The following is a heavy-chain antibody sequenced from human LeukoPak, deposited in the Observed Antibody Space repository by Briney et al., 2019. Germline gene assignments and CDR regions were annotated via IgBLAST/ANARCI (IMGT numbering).Heavy chain of an antibody. CDR2: IYTSGST. CDR1: GGSIGSYY. J-gene: IGHJ5*02. D-gene: IGHD2-2*01. CDR3: AREVIVVVPAAMDYNWFDP. V-gene: IGHV4-4*07. Sequence: PSETLSLTCTVSGGSIGSYYWSWIRQPAGKGLEWIGHIYTSGSTNYNPSLKSRVTISVDTSKNQFSLKLSSVTAADTAVYYCAREVIVVVPAAMDYNWFDPWGQGTLVTVSS.